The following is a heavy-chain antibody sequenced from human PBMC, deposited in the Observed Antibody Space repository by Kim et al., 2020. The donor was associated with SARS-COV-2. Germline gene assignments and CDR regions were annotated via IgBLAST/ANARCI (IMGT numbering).Heavy chain of an antibody. CDR3: ARDYSSSWSADGAFDI. J-gene: IGHJ3*02. V-gene: IGHV3-30*01. D-gene: IGHD6-13*01. Sequence: SVKGRFTISRDNSKNTLYLQMNSLRAEDTAVYYCARDYSSSWSADGAFDIWGQGTMVTVSS.